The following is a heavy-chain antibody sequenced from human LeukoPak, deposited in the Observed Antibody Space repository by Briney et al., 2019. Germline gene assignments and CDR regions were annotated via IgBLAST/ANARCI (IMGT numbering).Heavy chain of an antibody. V-gene: IGHV3-23*01. D-gene: IGHD7-27*01. CDR1: GFTISNNI. CDR3: SKGPHGD. J-gene: IGHJ4*02. CDR2: ISGSGGST. Sequence: GGSLRLSCAASGFTISNNIMSSVRQTPGGGLEWVSAISGSGGSTYYADSVEGRFSISRDNSKNTLYLQMNSLRAGDTAVYYCSKGPHGDRGQGTLVTVSS.